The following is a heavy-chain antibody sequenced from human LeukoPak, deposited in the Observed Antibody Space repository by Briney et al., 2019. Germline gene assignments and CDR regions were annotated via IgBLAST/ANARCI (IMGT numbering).Heavy chain of an antibody. V-gene: IGHV3-21*01. CDR3: ARGPYMVRGVISPYFDY. J-gene: IGHJ4*02. CDR2: ISSSSSYI. CDR1: GFTFSSYA. Sequence: GGSLRLSCVASGFTFSSYAMSWVRQAPGKGLEWVSSISSSSSYIYYADSVKGRFTISRDNAKNSLYLQMNSLRAEDTAVYYCARGPYMVRGVISPYFDYWGQGTLVTVSS. D-gene: IGHD3-10*01.